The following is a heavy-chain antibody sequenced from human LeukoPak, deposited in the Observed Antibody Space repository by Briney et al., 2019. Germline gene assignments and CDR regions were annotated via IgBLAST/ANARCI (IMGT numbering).Heavy chain of an antibody. CDR2: IYYSGST. CDR1: GGSISSSSHY. CDR3: ARRELTDDY. J-gene: IGHJ4*02. D-gene: IGHD1-7*01. V-gene: IGHV4-39*01. Sequence: SETLSLTCTVSGGSISSSSHYWGWIRQPPGKGLEWIGSIYYSGSTYYNPSLKSRVTISVDTSKNQFSLKLSSVTAADTAVYYCARRELTDDYWGQGTLVTVSS.